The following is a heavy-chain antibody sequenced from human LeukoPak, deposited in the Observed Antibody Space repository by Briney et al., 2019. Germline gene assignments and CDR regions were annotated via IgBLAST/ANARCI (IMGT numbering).Heavy chain of an antibody. Sequence: GGSLRLSCAASGFTFSSYGMHWVRQAPGKGLEWVAFIRYDGGNKYYADSVKGRFTISRDNSKNTLYLQMNSLRAEDTAVYYCAKDERYSYGLGGYWGQGTLVTVSS. V-gene: IGHV3-30*02. J-gene: IGHJ4*02. CDR3: AKDERYSYGLGGY. CDR1: GFTFSSYG. CDR2: IRYDGGNK. D-gene: IGHD5-18*01.